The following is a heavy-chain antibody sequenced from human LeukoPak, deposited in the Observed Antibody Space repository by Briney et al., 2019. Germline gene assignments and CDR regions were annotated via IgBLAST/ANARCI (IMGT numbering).Heavy chain of an antibody. V-gene: IGHV1-2*02. J-gene: IGHJ4*02. Sequence: ASVKVSCKASGYTFTSYDINWVRQVTGQGLEWMGWINPNSGGTNYAQKFQGRVTMTRDTSISTAYMELSRLRSDDTAVYYCARDRENSGSYNIDYWGQGTLVTVSS. CDR2: INPNSGGT. CDR1: GYTFTSYD. CDR3: ARDRENSGSYNIDY. D-gene: IGHD1-26*01.